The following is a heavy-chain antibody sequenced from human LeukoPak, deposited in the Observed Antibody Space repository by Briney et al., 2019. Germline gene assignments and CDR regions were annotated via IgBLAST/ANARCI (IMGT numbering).Heavy chain of an antibody. CDR2: IYYSGST. CDR3: ARPDSSAWGYAFDI. CDR1: GGSISSSSYY. V-gene: IGHV4-39*01. Sequence: SETLSLTCTVSGGSISSSSYYWGCIRQPPGKRLEWIGSIYYSGSTYYNPSLKSRVTISVDTSKNQFSLQLSSVTAADTAVYYCARPDSSAWGYAFDIWGQGTMVTVSS. D-gene: IGHD6-19*01. J-gene: IGHJ3*02.